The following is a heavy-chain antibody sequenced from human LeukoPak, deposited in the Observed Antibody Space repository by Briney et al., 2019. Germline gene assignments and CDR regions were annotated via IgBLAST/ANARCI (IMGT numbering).Heavy chain of an antibody. V-gene: IGHV4-59*08. CDR1: GGSISSYY. D-gene: IGHD6-6*01. J-gene: IGHJ5*02. CDR3: ARRPSSSFNWFDP. Sequence: SETLSLTCTVSGGSISSYYWSWIRQPPGKGLEWIGYIYYSGSTNYNPSLKSRVTISVVTSKNQFSLKLSSVTAADTAVYYCARRPSSSFNWFDPWGQGTLVTVSS. CDR2: IYYSGST.